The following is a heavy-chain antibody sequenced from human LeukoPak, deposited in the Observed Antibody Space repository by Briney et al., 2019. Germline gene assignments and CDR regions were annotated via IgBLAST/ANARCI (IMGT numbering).Heavy chain of an antibody. CDR2: IIPIFGTA. CDR3: AREGGGSYPYYFDY. J-gene: IGHJ4*02. V-gene: IGHV1-69*05. CDR1: GYTFTSYG. D-gene: IGHD1-26*01. Sequence: SVKVSCKASGYTFTSYGISWVRQAPGQGLEWMGGIIPIFGTANYAQKFQGRVTITTDESTSTAYMELSSLRSEDTAVYYCAREGGGSYPYYFDYWGQGTLVTVSS.